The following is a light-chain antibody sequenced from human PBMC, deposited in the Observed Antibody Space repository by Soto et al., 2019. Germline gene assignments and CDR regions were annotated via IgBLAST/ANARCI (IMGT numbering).Light chain of an antibody. CDR1: GSDVGGYNY. Sequence: QSALTQPASVSGSPGQSITISCTGTGSDVGGYNYVSWYQHHPGKAPKLIIYAVNERPSGVSNRFSGSKSGNTASLTISGLQPEDEADYYCNSYTSSSTLVFGTGTQLTVL. V-gene: IGLV2-14*03. CDR2: AVN. J-gene: IGLJ7*01. CDR3: NSYTSSSTLV.